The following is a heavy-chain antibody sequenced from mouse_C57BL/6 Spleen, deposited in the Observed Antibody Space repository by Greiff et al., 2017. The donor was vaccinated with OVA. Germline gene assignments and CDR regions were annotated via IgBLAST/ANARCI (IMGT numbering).Heavy chain of an antibody. V-gene: IGHV2-9*01. Sequence: VQLQQSGPGLVAPSQSLSITCTVSGFSLTSYGVDWVRQPPGKGLEWLGVIWGGGSTNYNSALMSRLSISTDNSKSQVFLKMNSLQTDDTAMYYCASRITTVVGAMDYWGQGTSVTVSS. J-gene: IGHJ4*01. CDR3: ASRITTVVGAMDY. CDR1: GFSLTSYG. CDR2: IWGGGST. D-gene: IGHD1-1*01.